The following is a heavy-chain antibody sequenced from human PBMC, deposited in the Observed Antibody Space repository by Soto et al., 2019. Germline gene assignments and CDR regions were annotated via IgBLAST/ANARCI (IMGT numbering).Heavy chain of an antibody. V-gene: IGHV4-30-2*01. Sequence: QLQLQESGSGLVKPSQTLSLTCAVSGGSIDSGGYSWSWIRQPPGKGLEWIGKIYHIGSTFYNPSLKSRVTMSVDRSKNQISLNLRSVSAADTAVYYCARYSGTYFDYWGQGTLVTVSS. CDR2: IYHIGST. CDR3: ARYSGTYFDY. CDR1: GGSIDSGGYS. D-gene: IGHD1-26*01. J-gene: IGHJ4*02.